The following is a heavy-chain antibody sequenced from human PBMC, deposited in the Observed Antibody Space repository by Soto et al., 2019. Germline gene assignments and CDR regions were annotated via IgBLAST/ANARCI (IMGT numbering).Heavy chain of an antibody. V-gene: IGHV4-31*03. D-gene: IGHD3-10*01. CDR1: GGSISSGGYY. J-gene: IGHJ3*02. CDR3: GFGRVPSPVFDI. Sequence: SETLSLTCTVSGGSISSGGYYWSWIRQLPGKGLEWIGYIYYSGSTYYNPSLKSRVTISVDTSKNQFSLKLSSVTAADTAVYYCGFGRVPSPVFDIWGQGTMVTVSS. CDR2: IYYSGST.